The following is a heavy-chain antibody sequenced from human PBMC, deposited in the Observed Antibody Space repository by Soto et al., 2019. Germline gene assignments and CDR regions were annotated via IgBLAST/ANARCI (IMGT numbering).Heavy chain of an antibody. CDR2: ISAYNGNT. V-gene: IGHV1-18*01. Sequence: ASVKVSCKASGYSFTANVLHWVRQAPGQRPEWMGWISAYNGNTNYAQKLQGRVTMTTDTSTSTAYMELRSLRSDDTAVYYCARGYCSGGSCYYYYGMDVWGQGTTVTVSS. J-gene: IGHJ6*02. CDR3: ARGYCSGGSCYYYYGMDV. CDR1: GYSFTANV. D-gene: IGHD2-15*01.